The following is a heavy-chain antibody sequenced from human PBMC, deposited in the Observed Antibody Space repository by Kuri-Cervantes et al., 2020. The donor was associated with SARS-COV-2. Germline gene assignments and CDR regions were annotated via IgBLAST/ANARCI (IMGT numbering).Heavy chain of an antibody. J-gene: IGHJ4*02. CDR1: GYSIGNGYK. Sequence: SETLSLTCTVSGYSIGNGYKWGWVRQSPGKGLEWIGSIYHSGTYYNPSLKSRVTISLDTSKNQFSLKLRSVTAADTAVYYCARRSGYYPYYFDYWGQGTLVTVSS. D-gene: IGHD3-22*01. CDR3: ARRSGYYPYYFDY. CDR2: IYHSGT. V-gene: IGHV4-38-2*02.